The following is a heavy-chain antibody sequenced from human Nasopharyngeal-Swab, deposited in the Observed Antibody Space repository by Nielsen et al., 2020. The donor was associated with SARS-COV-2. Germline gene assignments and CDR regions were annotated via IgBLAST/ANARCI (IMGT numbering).Heavy chain of an antibody. CDR2: IYAGDTT. V-gene: IGHV3-53*01. CDR1: GFAVSTNF. Sequence: GESLKISRAASGFAVSTNFLTWVRQAPGRGLEWVSVIYAGDTTHYADSVKGRFAISRDDSKNTLYLQMNSLRAEDTALYFCARVGGATVPLSTFDIWGPGTMVTVSS. D-gene: IGHD1-26*01. CDR3: ARVGGATVPLSTFDI. J-gene: IGHJ3*02.